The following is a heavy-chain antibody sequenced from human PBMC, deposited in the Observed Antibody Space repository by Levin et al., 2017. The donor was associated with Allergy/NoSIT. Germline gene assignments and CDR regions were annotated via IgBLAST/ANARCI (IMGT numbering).Heavy chain of an antibody. CDR2: IYYSGST. CDR3: ARHDYDFWSGFFLVMY. Sequence: PSETLSLTCTVSGGSISSYYWSWIRQPPGKGLEWIGYIYYSGSTNYNPSLKSRVTISVDTSKNQFSLKLSSVTAADTAVYYCARHDYDFWSGFFLVMYWGQGTLVTVSS. CDR1: GGSISSYY. V-gene: IGHV4-59*08. J-gene: IGHJ4*02. D-gene: IGHD3-3*01.